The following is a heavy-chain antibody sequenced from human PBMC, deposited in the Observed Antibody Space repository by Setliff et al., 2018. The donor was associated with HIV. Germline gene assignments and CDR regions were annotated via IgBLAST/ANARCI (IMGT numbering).Heavy chain of an antibody. CDR3: ARGQFRLRPDSLDL. J-gene: IGHJ3*01. D-gene: IGHD2-21*01. Sequence: GESLKISCQSSGYSFFTFWIAWVRQMPGKGLEWMGFIYPGDSHTTYSPSFQGQVTISADKSISTAYLQWSSLKASDTAMYYCARGQFRLRPDSLDLWGQGTLVTVSS. V-gene: IGHV5-51*01. CDR1: GYSFFTFW. CDR2: IYPGDSHT.